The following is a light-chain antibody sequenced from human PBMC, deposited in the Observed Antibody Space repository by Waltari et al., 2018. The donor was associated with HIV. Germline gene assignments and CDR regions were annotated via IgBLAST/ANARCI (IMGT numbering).Light chain of an antibody. Sequence: SSELTQDPAMSVALGQTVRITCQGDSLRNYYASWYQQRPEQAPILLFYGKNSRPSGIPDRFSGSNSGNTASLTIIGAQAGDEADYFCSSRDTSGNSWVFGGGTTLTVL. V-gene: IGLV3-19*01. CDR3: SSRDTSGNSWV. J-gene: IGLJ3*02. CDR1: SLRNYY. CDR2: GKN.